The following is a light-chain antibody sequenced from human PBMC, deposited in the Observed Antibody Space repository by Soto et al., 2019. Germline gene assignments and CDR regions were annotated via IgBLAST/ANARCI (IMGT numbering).Light chain of an antibody. V-gene: IGKV1-5*01. CDR3: QQYNSYSPT. CDR1: QSISSW. CDR2: DAS. Sequence: DIQMTQSPSTLSGSVGDRVTITCRASQSISSWLAWYQQKPGKAPKLLIYDASSLESGVPSRFSGSGSGTEFTLTISSLQPDDFAAYYCQQYNSYSPTFGGGTKVEIK. J-gene: IGKJ4*01.